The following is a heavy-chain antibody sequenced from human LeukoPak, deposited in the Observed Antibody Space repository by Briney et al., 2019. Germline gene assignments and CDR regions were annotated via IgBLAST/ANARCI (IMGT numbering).Heavy chain of an antibody. V-gene: IGHV3-21*01. CDR2: ISSSSSYI. J-gene: IGHJ4*02. D-gene: IGHD5-12*01. CDR3: ARDADYFGGY. CDR1: GFTFSSYS. Sequence: PGGSLRLYCAASGFTFSSYSVMCVRQAPGQGLEWVSSISSSSSYIYYADSVKGRFTIARDNAKISLYLQMNSLRAEDTAVYYCARDADYFGGYWGQGTLVTVSS.